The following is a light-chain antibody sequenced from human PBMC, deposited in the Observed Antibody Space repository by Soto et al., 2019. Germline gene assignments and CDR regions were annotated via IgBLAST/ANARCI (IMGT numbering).Light chain of an antibody. Sequence: PGEKATLSCRASQSVSSNLAWYQQKPSHAPRLLIYGESTRATGIPARFSGSGSGTEFTLTISSLQSEDFAVYYCQQYNNGSRTFGQGTKV. V-gene: IGKV3-15*01. CDR2: GES. CDR1: QSVSSN. J-gene: IGKJ1*01. CDR3: QQYNNGSRT.